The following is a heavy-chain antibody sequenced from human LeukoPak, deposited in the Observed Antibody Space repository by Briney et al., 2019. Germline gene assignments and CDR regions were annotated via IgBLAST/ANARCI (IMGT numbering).Heavy chain of an antibody. CDR2: ISGYNGNT. Sequence: EASVKVSCKASGYTFSSHGIAWVRQAPGQGLEWMGWISGYNGNTNYAQKLQGRVSMTTDTSTTTAYMELRSLTSDDTALYYCARSSLGTITAGPFDYWGQGTLVTVSS. CDR1: GYTFSSHG. D-gene: IGHD5-12*01. CDR3: ARSSLGTITAGPFDY. V-gene: IGHV1-18*01. J-gene: IGHJ4*02.